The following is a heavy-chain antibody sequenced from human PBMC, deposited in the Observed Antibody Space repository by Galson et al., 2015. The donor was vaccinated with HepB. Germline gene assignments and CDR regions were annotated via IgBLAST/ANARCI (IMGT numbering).Heavy chain of an antibody. Sequence: VKVSCKASGYTFTDYVVNWVRQAPGQGLEWMGWMNTNTGKPTYAPGFAGRFVFSLDTSVTTAYLQISSPETDDTAVYYCARSPLRFLDWLPYYDYYYMDVWGEGTTVTVSS. CDR2: MNTNTGKP. V-gene: IGHV7-4-1*02. CDR1: GYTFTDYV. CDR3: ARSPLRFLDWLPYYDYYYMDV. J-gene: IGHJ6*03. D-gene: IGHD3-3*01.